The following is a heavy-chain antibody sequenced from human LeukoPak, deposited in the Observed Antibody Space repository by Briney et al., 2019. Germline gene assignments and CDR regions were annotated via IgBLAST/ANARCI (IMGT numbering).Heavy chain of an antibody. D-gene: IGHD3-9*01. V-gene: IGHV3-11*01. J-gene: IGHJ4*02. CDR2: ISSSGSTI. CDR1: GFTFSDYY. Sequence: GGSLRLSCAASGFTFSDYYMSWIRQAPGKGLEWVSYISSSGSTIYYADSVKGRFTISRDNAKNSLYLQMNSLRAEDTAVYYCARDSYCDILTDFDYWGQGTLVTVSS. CDR3: ARDSYCDILTDFDY.